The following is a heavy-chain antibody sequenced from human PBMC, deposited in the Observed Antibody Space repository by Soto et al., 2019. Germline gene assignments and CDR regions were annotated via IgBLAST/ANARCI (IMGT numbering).Heavy chain of an antibody. CDR1: GFTFSSYA. D-gene: IGHD3-3*01. CDR2: IYSGGST. V-gene: IGHV3-23*03. J-gene: IGHJ4*02. Sequence: EVQLLESGGGLVQPGGSLRLSCAASGFTFSSYAMSWVRQAPGKGLEWVSVIYSGGSTYYADSVKGRFTISRDNSKNTLYLQMNSLRAEDTAVYYCARWANDFWSGYFGYWGQGTLVTVSS. CDR3: ARWANDFWSGYFGY.